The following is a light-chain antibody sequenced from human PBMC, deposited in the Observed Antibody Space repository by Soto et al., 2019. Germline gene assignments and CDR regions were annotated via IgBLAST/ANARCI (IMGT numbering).Light chain of an antibody. Sequence: DIVMTQSPVSLPVTPGEPASISCRSSQSLLHSNGYNYLDWYLQKPGQSPQLLIYVGSNRASGVHERLSGSGSGKDFTLRISRVEADNVGVFFCMQALQTPRTFGLGTQLE. CDR2: VGS. CDR1: QSLLHSNGYNY. CDR3: MQALQTPRT. V-gene: IGKV2-28*01. J-gene: IGKJ2*01.